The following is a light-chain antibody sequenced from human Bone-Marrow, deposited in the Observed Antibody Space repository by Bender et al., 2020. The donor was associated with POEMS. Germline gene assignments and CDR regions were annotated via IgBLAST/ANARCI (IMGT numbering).Light chain of an antibody. CDR3: FSYANTITFA. V-gene: IGLV2-23*02. J-gene: IGLJ2*01. Sequence: QSALTQPASVSGSPGQSITISCTGTSSDVGASNFVSWYQQHPGKAPKVMIYDVSNRPSGVSNRFSASKSGNTASLTISGLQAEDEADYYCFSYANTITFAFGGGTKLTVL. CDR2: DVS. CDR1: SSDVGASNF.